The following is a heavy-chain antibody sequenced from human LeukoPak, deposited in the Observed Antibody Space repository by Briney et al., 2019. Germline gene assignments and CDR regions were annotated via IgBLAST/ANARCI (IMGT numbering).Heavy chain of an antibody. J-gene: IGHJ4*02. CDR1: GFSFTNFA. V-gene: IGHV3-23*01. CDR2: ISGSGGST. CDR3: VRYCSGGSCYPFDY. D-gene: IGHD2-15*01. Sequence: PGGSLRLSCAASGFSFTNFAMNWVRQAPGKGLEWVSAISGSGGSTYYADSVKGRFTISRDNSKNTLYLQMNSLRAEDTAVYYCVRYCSGGSCYPFDYWGQGTLVTVSS.